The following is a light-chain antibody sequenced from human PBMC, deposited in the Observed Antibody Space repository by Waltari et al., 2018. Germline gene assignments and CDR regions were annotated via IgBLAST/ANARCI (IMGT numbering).Light chain of an antibody. CDR3: HQYNAYPWT. Sequence: DVQMHQSPSTLPASVRNRVTITCRASQTISNWLALYQQKPGKAPTLLIYKASSLQGGVPSRFSGSGSGAEFTLTISSLQPDDFATYYCHQYNAYPWTFGQGTKVEIK. CDR2: KAS. CDR1: QTISNW. V-gene: IGKV1-5*03. J-gene: IGKJ1*01.